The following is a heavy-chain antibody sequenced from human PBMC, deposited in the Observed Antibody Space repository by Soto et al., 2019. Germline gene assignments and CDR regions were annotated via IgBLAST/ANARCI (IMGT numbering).Heavy chain of an antibody. CDR2: MRPNSGGA. CDR1: GHTFTGYY. CDR3: ARDPHEGVYDY. Sequence: QVQLVQSGAEVKKPGASVKVSCKASGHTFTGYYLHWIRQAPGQGLEWIGWMRPNSGGANYAQKFQGRVSMTRDTSISTFYMELRSLRSDDTAVYYCARDPHEGVYDYWGQGTLVTVSS. J-gene: IGHJ4*02. V-gene: IGHV1-2*02. D-gene: IGHD3-16*01.